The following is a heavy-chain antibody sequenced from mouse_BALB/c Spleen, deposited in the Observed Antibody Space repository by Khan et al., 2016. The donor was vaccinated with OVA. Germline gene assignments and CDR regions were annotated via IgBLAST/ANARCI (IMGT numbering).Heavy chain of an antibody. CDR3: SRRGYDYGRRSLLAY. J-gene: IGHJ3*01. CDR1: GFSLTNYS. D-gene: IGHD2-4*01. CDR2: IWSAGST. V-gene: IGHV2-2*02. Sequence: QVQLQQSGPGLVQPSQSLSITCTVSGFSLTNYSVHWVRQSPGKGLEWLGVIWSAGSTDYNAAFISRLTITQDNSRSQVFFKMNSLQPNDTAIYYCSRRGYDYGRRSLLAYWGQGTLVTVSA.